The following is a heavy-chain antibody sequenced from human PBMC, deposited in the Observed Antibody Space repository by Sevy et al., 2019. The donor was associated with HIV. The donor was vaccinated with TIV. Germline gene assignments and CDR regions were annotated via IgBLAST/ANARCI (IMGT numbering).Heavy chain of an antibody. CDR3: TSGPRGGWAFDL. J-gene: IGHJ3*01. CDR2: FRSKGYGGTT. V-gene: IGHV3-49*03. Sequence: GGSLRLSCTASGFTFGDYAMSWFRQAPGKGLEWVGLFRSKGYGGTTEYGASVKGKFIMSRDDSKSIAYLQMNSMKTEEPAVYYCTSGPRGGWAFDLWGQGTMVTVSS. CDR1: GFTFGDYA. D-gene: IGHD3-16*01.